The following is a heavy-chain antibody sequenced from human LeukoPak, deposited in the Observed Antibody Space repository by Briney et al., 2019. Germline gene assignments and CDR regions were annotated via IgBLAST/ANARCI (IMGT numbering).Heavy chain of an antibody. V-gene: IGHV4-34*01. Sequence: SETLSLTCAVSGGSFSRYYSRWIRQPPGTGLERIAEINHSGSTNYNPSLKSRVTISVDTSKNQFSLKLSSVTAADTAVYYCARGSLIAVAAPAGAFDYWGQGTLVTVSS. CDR1: GGSFSRYY. D-gene: IGHD6-19*01. CDR2: INHSGST. CDR3: ARGSLIAVAAPAGAFDY. J-gene: IGHJ4*02.